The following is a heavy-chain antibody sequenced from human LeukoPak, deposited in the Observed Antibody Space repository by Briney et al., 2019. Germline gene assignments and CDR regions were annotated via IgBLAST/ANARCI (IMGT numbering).Heavy chain of an antibody. CDR1: GGSFSGYY. Sequence: PSETRSLTCAVYGGSFSGYYWSWIRQPPGKGLEWIGEINHSGSTNYNPSLKSRVTISVDTSKTQFSLKLSSVTAADTAVYYCVRLTQAPFFHDAFDIWGQGTMVTVSS. J-gene: IGHJ3*02. CDR3: VRLTQAPFFHDAFDI. CDR2: INHSGST. V-gene: IGHV4-34*01.